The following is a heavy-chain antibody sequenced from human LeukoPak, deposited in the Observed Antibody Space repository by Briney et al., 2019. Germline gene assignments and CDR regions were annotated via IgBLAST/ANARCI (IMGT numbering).Heavy chain of an antibody. CDR3: ARVGSDFEDAFDI. V-gene: IGHV3-48*01. CDR1: GFTFSSYS. J-gene: IGHJ3*02. D-gene: IGHD3-10*01. CDR2: ISSSSSTI. Sequence: GGSLRLSCAASGFTFSSYSMNWVRQAPGKGLEWVSYISSSSSTIYYADSVKGRFTISRDNAKNSLYLQMNSLRAEDTAVYYCARVGSDFEDAFDIWGQGTMVTVSS.